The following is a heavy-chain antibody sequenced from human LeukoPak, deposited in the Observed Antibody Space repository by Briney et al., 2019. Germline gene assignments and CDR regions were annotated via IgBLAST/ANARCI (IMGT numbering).Heavy chain of an antibody. V-gene: IGHV4-59*01. D-gene: IGHD3-10*01. J-gene: IGHJ5*02. Sequence: PSETLSLTCTVSDGSISSYYWSWIRQPPGKGLEWIGYIYYSGSTNYNPSLKSRVTISVDTSKNQFSLKLSSVTAADTAVYYCARDRHGSGSAHSFDPWGQGTLVTVSS. CDR1: DGSISSYY. CDR3: ARDRHGSGSAHSFDP. CDR2: IYYSGST.